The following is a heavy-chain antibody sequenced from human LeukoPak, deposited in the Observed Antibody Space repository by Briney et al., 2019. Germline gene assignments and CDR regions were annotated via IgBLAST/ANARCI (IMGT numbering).Heavy chain of an antibody. CDR1: LFTFSSYS. J-gene: IGHJ6*03. V-gene: IGHV3-21*01. CDR3: AREGNGYSYGYSYYYYMDV. CDR2: ISSSSSYI. Sequence: GGSLRLSCAASLFTFSSYSMNWVREARGKRLEWVSFISSSSSYIDYADSVKGLFTNSRDNAKNSLYLQMNSLRADDTAVDYCAREGNGYSYGYSYYYYMDVWGKGTTVTVSS. D-gene: IGHD5-18*01.